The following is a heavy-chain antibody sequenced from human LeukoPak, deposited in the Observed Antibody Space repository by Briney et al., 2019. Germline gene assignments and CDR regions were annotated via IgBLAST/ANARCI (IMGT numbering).Heavy chain of an antibody. J-gene: IGHJ4*02. D-gene: IGHD2-15*01. CDR3: ARAYSTYPDY. V-gene: IGHV3-30*02. CDR2: IRNDGDNK. CDR1: GFTFSNYG. Sequence: AGSLRLSCAASGFTFSNYGIHWVRQAPGKGLEWVAFIRNDGDNKYYGDSVKGRLTISRDNSKNTLYLQMSSLRAEDTAVYYCARAYSTYPDYWGQRTLVTASS.